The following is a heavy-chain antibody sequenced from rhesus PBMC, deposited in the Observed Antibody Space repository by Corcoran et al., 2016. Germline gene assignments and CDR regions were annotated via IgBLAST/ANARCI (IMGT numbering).Heavy chain of an antibody. CDR2: NTPRHWNT. D-gene: IGHD6-31*01. Sequence: EMQMVQSVAEVKKPGASVKISCKASGYTLTYCHLQWLRQTPGQGLERMECNTPRHWNTHSAQRIQYISTIDTNRSMYTAYMKLSSLDSAVTALLYCARCSDGWYFDFWGPGAPVTVSS. CDR1: GYTLTYCH. J-gene: IGHJ2*01. CDR3: ARCSDGWYFDF. V-gene: IGHV1-69*01.